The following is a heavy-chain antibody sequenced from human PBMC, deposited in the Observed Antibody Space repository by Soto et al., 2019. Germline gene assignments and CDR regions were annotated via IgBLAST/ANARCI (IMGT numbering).Heavy chain of an antibody. J-gene: IGHJ5*02. Sequence: PSETLSLTCAVSGGSISSGGYSWSWIRQPPGKGLEWIGYIYHSGSTYYNPSLKSRVTISVDRSKNQFSLKLSSVTAADTAVYYCARVPDRWGQGTLVAVSS. CDR2: IYHSGST. CDR3: ARVPDR. CDR1: GGSISSGGYS. D-gene: IGHD2-2*01. V-gene: IGHV4-30-2*01.